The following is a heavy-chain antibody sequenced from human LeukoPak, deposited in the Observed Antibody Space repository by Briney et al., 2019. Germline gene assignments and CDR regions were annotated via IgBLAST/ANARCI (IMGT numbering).Heavy chain of an antibody. V-gene: IGHV1-69*06. Sequence: SVKVSCKASGGTFSSYAISWVRQAPGQGLEWMGGIIPIFGTANYAQKFRGRVTITADKSTRTAYMELSSLRSEDTAVYYCAGLRVGATVGYFDYWGQGTLVTVSS. CDR1: GGTFSSYA. D-gene: IGHD1-26*01. CDR2: IIPIFGTA. J-gene: IGHJ4*02. CDR3: AGLRVGATVGYFDY.